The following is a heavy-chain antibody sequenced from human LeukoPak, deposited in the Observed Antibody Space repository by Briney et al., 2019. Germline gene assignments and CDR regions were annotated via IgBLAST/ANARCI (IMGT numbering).Heavy chain of an antibody. D-gene: IGHD5-24*01. J-gene: IGHJ4*02. V-gene: IGHV3-23*01. CDR3: AKTVLSRRWATTDY. CDR1: GFTFSSYA. CDR2: ISGSGGST. Sequence: GGSQRPSCAASGFTFSSYAMSWVRQAPGKGLEWVSAISGSGGSTYYADSVKGRFTISRDNSKNTLYLQMNSLRAEDTAVYYCAKTVLSRRWATTDYWGQGTLVTVSS.